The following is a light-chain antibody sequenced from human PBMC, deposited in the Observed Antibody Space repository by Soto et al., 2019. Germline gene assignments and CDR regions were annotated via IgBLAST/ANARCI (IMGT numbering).Light chain of an antibody. J-gene: IGKJ4*01. Sequence: EIVMTQSPATLSVSRGERATLSCRPNQAISSNLAWYQQKPGQAPRLLIYGASTRATGIPDRFSGSGSGTEFTLTISSLQSEDFAVYYCQQYNNWLGTFGGGTKVEIK. CDR2: GAS. CDR3: QQYNNWLGT. V-gene: IGKV3-15*01. CDR1: QAISSN.